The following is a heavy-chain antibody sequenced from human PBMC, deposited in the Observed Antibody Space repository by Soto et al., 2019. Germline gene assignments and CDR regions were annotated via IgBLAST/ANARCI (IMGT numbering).Heavy chain of an antibody. Sequence: SVKVSCKASGGTFSSYAISWVRQAPGQGLEWMGGIIPIFGTANYAQKFQGRVTITADESTSTAYMELSSLRSEDTAVYYCARDYYDSSGYYRDPVNYYYYYGMDVWGQGTTVTVSS. CDR3: ARDYYDSSGYYRDPVNYYYYYGMDV. CDR1: GGTFSSYA. J-gene: IGHJ6*02. D-gene: IGHD3-22*01. CDR2: IIPIFGTA. V-gene: IGHV1-69*13.